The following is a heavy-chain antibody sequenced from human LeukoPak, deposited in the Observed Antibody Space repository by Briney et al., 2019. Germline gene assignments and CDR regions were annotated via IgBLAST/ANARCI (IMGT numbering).Heavy chain of an antibody. CDR3: VRVKGSYFDY. CDR1: GFPLSSYS. J-gene: IGHJ4*02. CDR2: VSSSGSAI. D-gene: IGHD2-15*01. V-gene: IGHV3-48*01. Sequence: GGSLRLSCAASGFPLSSYSINWVRQAPGKGLEWVSYVSSSGSAIYYVDSVKGRFTVSRDNAKNSLFLQMNSPRAEDTAVYYCVRVKGSYFDYWGQGALVTVSS.